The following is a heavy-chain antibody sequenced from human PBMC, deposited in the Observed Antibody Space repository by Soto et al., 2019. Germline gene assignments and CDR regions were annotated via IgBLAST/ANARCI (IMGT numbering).Heavy chain of an antibody. CDR2: IWYDGSNK. D-gene: IGHD3-3*01. CDR1: GFTFSSYG. Sequence: PGGSLRLSCAASGFTFSSYGMHWVRQAPGKGLEWVAVIWYDGSNKYYADSVKGRFTISRDNSKNTLYLQMNSLRAEDTAVYHCAKEIGLRFFEWFGLYYYGKDVWGQGTTVPVSS. CDR3: AKEIGLRFFEWFGLYYYGKDV. J-gene: IGHJ6*02. V-gene: IGHV3-33*06.